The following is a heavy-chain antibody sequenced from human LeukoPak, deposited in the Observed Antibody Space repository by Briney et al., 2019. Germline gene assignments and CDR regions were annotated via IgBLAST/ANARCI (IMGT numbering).Heavy chain of an antibody. V-gene: IGHV3-30*02. CDR2: IRYDGSNK. CDR1: GFTFSSYG. Sequence: GGSLRLSCAASGFTFSSYGMHWVRQAPGKGLDGVAFIRYDGSNKYYADSVKGRFTISRDNSKSTLYLQMNSLRAEDTAVYYCAKGILRYGDYPNWGQGTLVTVSS. D-gene: IGHD4-17*01. J-gene: IGHJ4*02. CDR3: AKGILRYGDYPN.